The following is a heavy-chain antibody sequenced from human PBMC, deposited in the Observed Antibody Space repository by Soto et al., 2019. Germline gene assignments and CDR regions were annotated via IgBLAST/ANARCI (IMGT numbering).Heavy chain of an antibody. Sequence: SETLSLTCTVSGGSVTNSSYYWGWIRQSPGKGLEWIGSVYYRGRSYSKSSVKGRVTISVDTSKNRFSLSLNSVTASDTAVYFCVSQRTTVPTQAYFDYWGPGALVTVSS. J-gene: IGHJ4*02. V-gene: IGHV4-39*01. CDR2: VYYRGRS. CDR1: GGSVTNSSYY. D-gene: IGHD4-17*01. CDR3: VSQRTTVPTQAYFDY.